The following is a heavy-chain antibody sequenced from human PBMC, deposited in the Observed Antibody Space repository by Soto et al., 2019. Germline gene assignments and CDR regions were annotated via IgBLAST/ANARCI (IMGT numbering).Heavy chain of an antibody. V-gene: IGHV4-30-4*01. J-gene: IGHJ4*02. D-gene: IGHD2-15*01. CDR3: ARARGARYFDY. CDR1: GGSISSGDYY. Sequence: QVQLQESGPGLVKPSQTLSLTCTVSGGSISSGDYYWSWIRQPPGKGLEWIGYIYYSGSTYYNPSRTSRVTLSVDTSKNQFSLKLSSVTAADTAVYYCARARGARYFDYWGQGTLVTVSS. CDR2: IYYSGST.